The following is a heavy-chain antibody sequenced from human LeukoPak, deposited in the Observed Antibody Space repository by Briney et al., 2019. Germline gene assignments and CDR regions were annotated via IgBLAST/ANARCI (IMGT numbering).Heavy chain of an antibody. D-gene: IGHD3-22*01. J-gene: IGHJ5*02. CDR1: GYTFTSYY. V-gene: IGHV1-46*01. Sequence: ASVKVSCKASGYTFTSYYMHWVRQAPGQGLEWMGIINPSGGSTSYAQKFQGRVTMTRDTSTSTVYMELSSLRSEDTAVYYCARGHFDYYDSSGYSDWFDPWGQGTLVTVSS. CDR3: ARGHFDYYDSSGYSDWFDP. CDR2: INPSGGST.